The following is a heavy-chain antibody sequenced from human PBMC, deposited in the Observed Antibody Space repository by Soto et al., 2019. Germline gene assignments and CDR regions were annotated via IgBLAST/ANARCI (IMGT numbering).Heavy chain of an antibody. J-gene: IGHJ4*02. Sequence: EVQLVESGGGLVQPGGSLRLSCAASGFTFRSYWMSWVRQAPGKGLQWVANINQDESEKYYVDSVKGRFTISRDNAKNSLYLQLNSLRDEDTAAYYCARVETAVVFRAFDDWGQGTLATVSS. D-gene: IGHD5-18*01. CDR1: GFTFRSYW. CDR3: ARVETAVVFRAFDD. V-gene: IGHV3-7*01. CDR2: INQDESEK.